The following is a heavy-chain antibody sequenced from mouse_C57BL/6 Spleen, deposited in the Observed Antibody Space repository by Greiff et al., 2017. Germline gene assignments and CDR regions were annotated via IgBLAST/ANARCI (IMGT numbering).Heavy chain of an antibody. Sequence: VKLQQPGAELVKPGASVTLSCTASGYTFTSYWMHWVKQRPGQGLEWIGMIHPNSGSTYYNEKVKSKATLTVDKSSSTAYMQLSSLKSEDSEVYSCAKRDYAMDYWGQGTSVTVSS. J-gene: IGHJ4*01. V-gene: IGHV1-64*01. CDR1: GYTFTSYW. CDR3: AKRDYAMDY. CDR2: IHPNSGST.